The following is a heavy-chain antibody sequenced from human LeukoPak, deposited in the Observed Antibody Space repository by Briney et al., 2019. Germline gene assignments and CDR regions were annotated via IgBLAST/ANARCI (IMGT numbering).Heavy chain of an antibody. CDR1: GGTFSSYT. D-gene: IGHD4-17*01. CDR2: IIPILGIA. J-gene: IGHJ6*02. V-gene: IGHV1-69*02. CDR3: ARASGDYFYYYGMDV. Sequence: GASVKVSCKASGGTFSSYTISWVRQAPGQGLEWMGRIIPILGIANYAQKFQGGVTITADKSTSTAYMELSSLRSEDTAVYYCARASGDYFYYYGMDVWGQGTTVTVSS.